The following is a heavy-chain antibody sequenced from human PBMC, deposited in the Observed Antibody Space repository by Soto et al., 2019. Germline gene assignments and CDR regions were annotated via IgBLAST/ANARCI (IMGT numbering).Heavy chain of an antibody. CDR2: IDPSDSYT. Sequence: GESLKISCKGSGYSFTSYWISWVRQMPGKGLEWMGRIDPSDSYTNYSPSFQGHVTIPADKSISTAYLQWSSLKASDTAMYYCARHEVELDWFDPWGQGTLVTAPQ. D-gene: IGHD1-7*01. V-gene: IGHV5-10-1*01. J-gene: IGHJ5*02. CDR3: ARHEVELDWFDP. CDR1: GYSFTSYW.